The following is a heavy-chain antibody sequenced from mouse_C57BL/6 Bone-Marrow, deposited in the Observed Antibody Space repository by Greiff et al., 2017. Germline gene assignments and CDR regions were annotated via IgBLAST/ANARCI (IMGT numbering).Heavy chain of an antibody. CDR2: IWRGGST. J-gene: IGHJ3*01. V-gene: IGHV2-5*01. D-gene: IGHD1-1*01. Sequence: VHLVESGPGLVQPSQSLSITCTVSGFSLTSYGVHWVRQSPGKGLEWLGVIWRGGSTDYNAAFMSRLSITKDNSKSQVFFKMNGLQADDTAIYCCAKGITTVPFAYWGQGTLVTVSA. CDR1: GFSLTSYG. CDR3: AKGITTVPFAY.